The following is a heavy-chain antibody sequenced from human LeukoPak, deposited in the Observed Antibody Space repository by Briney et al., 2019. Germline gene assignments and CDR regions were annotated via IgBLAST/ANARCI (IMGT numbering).Heavy chain of an antibody. D-gene: IGHD2-15*01. CDR2: ISSSSSYI. V-gene: IGHV3-21*01. CDR1: GFTFSSYT. CDR3: ARDPTPRYCSGGSCYTHYGMDV. J-gene: IGHJ6*02. Sequence: PGGSLRLPCAASGFTFSSYTMNWVRQAPGKGLEWVSSISSSSSYIYYADSVKGRLTISRDNAKNSLYLQMNSLRAEDTAVYYCARDPTPRYCSGGSCYTHYGMDVWGQGTTVTVSS.